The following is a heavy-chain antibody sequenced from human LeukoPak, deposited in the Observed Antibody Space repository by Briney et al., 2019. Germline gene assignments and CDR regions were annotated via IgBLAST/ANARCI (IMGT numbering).Heavy chain of an antibody. CDR3: ARFNRNSSGWIDC. D-gene: IGHD6-19*01. CDR1: GGSISSYY. V-gene: IGHV4-59*01. J-gene: IGHJ4*02. CDR2: MFYSGSS. Sequence: SETLSLTCTVSGGSISSYYWTWIRQPPGKGLEWIGYMFYSGSSNYNPSLRSRVTISVDTSKNQISLKLSSVTAADTAVYYCARFNRNSSGWIDCWGQGTLVTVSS.